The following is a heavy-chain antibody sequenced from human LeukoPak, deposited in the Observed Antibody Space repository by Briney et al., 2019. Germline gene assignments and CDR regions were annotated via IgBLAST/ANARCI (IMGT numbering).Heavy chain of an antibody. CDR3: ASVDYYDSSGYSKRFDY. D-gene: IGHD3-22*01. CDR2: INAGNGNT. CDR1: GYTFTSYA. J-gene: IGHJ4*02. Sequence: ASVKVSCKASGYTFTSYAMHWVRQAPGQRLEWMGWINAGNGNTKYSQKFQGRVTITRDTSASTAYMELSSLRSEDTAVYYCASVDYYDSSGYSKRFDYWGQGTLVTVSS. V-gene: IGHV1-3*01.